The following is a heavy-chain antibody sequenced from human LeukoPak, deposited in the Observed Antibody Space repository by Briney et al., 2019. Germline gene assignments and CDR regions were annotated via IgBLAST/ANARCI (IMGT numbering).Heavy chain of an antibody. V-gene: IGHV3-13*04. Sequence: GGSLRLSCAASGFAFSSYDMHWVRQATGKGLEWVSAIGTAGDTYYPGSVKGRFTISRENAKNSLYLQMNSLRAGDTAVYYCARAYRGYYGSGSYPHIPYWGQGTLVTVSS. J-gene: IGHJ4*02. CDR3: ARAYRGYYGSGSYPHIPY. CDR1: GFAFSSYD. D-gene: IGHD3-10*01. CDR2: IGTAGDT.